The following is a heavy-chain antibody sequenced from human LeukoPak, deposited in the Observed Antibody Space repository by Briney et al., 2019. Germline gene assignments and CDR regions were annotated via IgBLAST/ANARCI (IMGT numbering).Heavy chain of an antibody. D-gene: IGHD3-22*01. CDR2: IYYSGST. J-gene: IGHJ4*02. CDR3: ARDRYYYDSSGYLFDY. CDR1: GGSISSNSYY. V-gene: IGHV4-39*02. Sequence: SETPSLTCAVSGGSISSNSYYWGWIRQPPGKGLEWIGSIYYSGSTYYNPSLKSRVTISVDTSKNQFSLKLSSVTAADTAVYYCARDRYYYDSSGYLFDYWGQGTLVTVSS.